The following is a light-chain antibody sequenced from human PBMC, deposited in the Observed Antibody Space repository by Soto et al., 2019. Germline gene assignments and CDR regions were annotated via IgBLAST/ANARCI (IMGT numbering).Light chain of an antibody. V-gene: IGLV1-40*01. CDR1: SSNIGAGHV. CDR2: GSS. CDR3: QSYDNGLSASV. J-gene: IGLJ2*01. Sequence: QSVLTQPPSVSGAPGQRVTISCTGSSSNIGAGHVVHWYPQFPGRAPNLLIYGSSNRPSGVPDRFSGSKSGTSASLAITGLQAEDEADYYCQSYDNGLSASVFGGGTKLTVL.